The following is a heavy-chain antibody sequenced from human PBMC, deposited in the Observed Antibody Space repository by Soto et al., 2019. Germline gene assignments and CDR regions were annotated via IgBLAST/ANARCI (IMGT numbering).Heavy chain of an antibody. Sequence: QVQLVQSGAEVKKPGASVKVSCKASGYTFTGYYMHWVRQAPGQGLEWMGWINPNSDGTNYAQKFQGRVTMTRDTSISTAYMELSRLRSDDTAVYYCARNLGWKTKAHTTWGQGTLVTVSS. J-gene: IGHJ5*02. D-gene: IGHD1-1*01. CDR3: ARNLGWKTKAHTT. CDR2: INPNSDGT. V-gene: IGHV1-2*02. CDR1: GYTFTGYY.